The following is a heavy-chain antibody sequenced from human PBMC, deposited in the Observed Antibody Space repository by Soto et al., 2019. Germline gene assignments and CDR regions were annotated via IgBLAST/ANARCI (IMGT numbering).Heavy chain of an antibody. CDR3: ARGGSMVTESYFDM. CDR1: GYTFADFY. J-gene: IGHJ4*02. D-gene: IGHD3-22*01. V-gene: IGHV1-2*02. CDR2: MNPDSGVT. Sequence: GQLVQSGAEVKGPGASIRVSCKTSGYTFADFYIHWVRQAPGQGLEWMGWMNPDSGVTDLAQKFRGRVTMARDTPTKTAYLAVDRLTSEDKGVYYCARGGSMVTESYFDMWGQGTLVTVSS.